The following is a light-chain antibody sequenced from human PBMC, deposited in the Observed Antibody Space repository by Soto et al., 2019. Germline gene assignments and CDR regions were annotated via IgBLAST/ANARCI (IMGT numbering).Light chain of an antibody. CDR1: SSNIGAGYD. CDR2: GNN. Sequence: QSVLTQSPSVSGAPGQRVTISCTGSSSNIGAGYDVHWYQELPGTAPKLLIYGNNNRPSGVPDRFSGSKSGTSASLAITGLQAEDEADYYCQSYDSNLSGVVFGGGTQLTVL. CDR3: QSYDSNLSGVV. V-gene: IGLV1-40*01. J-gene: IGLJ2*01.